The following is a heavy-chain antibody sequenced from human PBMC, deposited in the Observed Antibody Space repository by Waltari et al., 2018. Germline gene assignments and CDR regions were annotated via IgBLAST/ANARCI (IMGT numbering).Heavy chain of an antibody. CDR2: ISGGGGST. J-gene: IGHJ4*02. V-gene: IGHV3-23*01. CDR3: AKGAGVYVGGRDY. D-gene: IGHD2-8*01. CDR1: GFTFNNYA. Sequence: EVQLLESGGGLVQPGGSLRLSCAASGFTFNNYAMSWVRQAPGKGLEWVSTISGGGGSTYYAESVKGRLTIYRENCKNKLYLQVNSRRAEDTAVYFCAKGAGVYVGGRDYWGQGTLVTVSS.